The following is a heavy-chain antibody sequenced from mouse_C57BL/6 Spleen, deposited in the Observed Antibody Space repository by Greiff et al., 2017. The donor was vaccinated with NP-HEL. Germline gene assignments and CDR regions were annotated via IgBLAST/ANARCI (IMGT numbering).Heavy chain of an antibody. V-gene: IGHV5-17*01. D-gene: IGHD4-1*01. CDR2: ISSGSSTI. CDR3: ASWDHYAMDY. Sequence: EVNLVESGGGLVKPGGSPKLSCAASGFTFSDYGMHWVRQAPEKGLEWVAYISSGSSTIYYADTVKGRFTISRDNAKNTLFLQMTSLRSEDTAMYYCASWDHYAMDYWGQGTSVTVSS. J-gene: IGHJ4*01. CDR1: GFTFSDYG.